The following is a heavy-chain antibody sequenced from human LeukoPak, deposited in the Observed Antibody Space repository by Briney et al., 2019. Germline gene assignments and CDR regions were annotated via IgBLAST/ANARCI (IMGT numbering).Heavy chain of an antibody. V-gene: IGHV1-8*01. J-gene: IGHJ5*02. CDR1: GYNFTTYY. CDR3: ARGRGSGHKENWFDP. D-gene: IGHD6-19*01. Sequence: GASVKVSCKGSGYNFTTYYINWVGQATGQGLEWMGGMNPNSGNTGYTQKFQGRVTMTRNTSISTAYMELSSLRSEDTAVYYCARGRGSGHKENWFDPWGQGTLVTVSS. CDR2: MNPNSGNT.